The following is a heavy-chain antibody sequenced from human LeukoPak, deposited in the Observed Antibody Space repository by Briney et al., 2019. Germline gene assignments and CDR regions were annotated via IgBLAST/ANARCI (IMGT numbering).Heavy chain of an antibody. Sequence: SDTLSLTCAVYGGSFSGYYWSWVRQPPGRGLEWIGEINHSGSTNYNPSLKSRVTISVDTSKNQFSLKLSSVTAADTAVYYCARDPYYDFWSGYYRLSYFDYWGQGTLVTVSS. CDR1: GGSFSGYY. CDR2: INHSGST. D-gene: IGHD3-3*01. V-gene: IGHV4-34*01. CDR3: ARDPYYDFWSGYYRLSYFDY. J-gene: IGHJ4*02.